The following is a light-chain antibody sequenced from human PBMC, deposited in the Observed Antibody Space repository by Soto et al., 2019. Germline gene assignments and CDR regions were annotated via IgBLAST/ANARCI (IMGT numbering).Light chain of an antibody. CDR1: TSDDGGYNY. CDR3: SSYTSSSSPWV. CDR2: EVS. J-gene: IGLJ3*02. V-gene: IGLV2-14*01. Sequence: QSALTQPASVSGSPVQSITISCTGTTSDDGGYNYVSWYQQHPGKTPKLMIYEVSNRPSGVSNRFSGSKSGNTASLTISGLQAEDEADYYCSSYTSSSSPWVFGGGTKLTVL.